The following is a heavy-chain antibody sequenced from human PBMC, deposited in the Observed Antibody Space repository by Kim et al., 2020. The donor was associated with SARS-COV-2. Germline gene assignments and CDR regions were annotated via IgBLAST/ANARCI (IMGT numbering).Heavy chain of an antibody. Sequence: GGSLRLSCAASGFTFSSYAMHWVRQAPGKGLEWVAVISYDGSNKYYADSVKGRFTISRDNSKNTLYLQMNSLRAEDTAVYYCARAPYGDYRLNWFDPWG. CDR2: ISYDGSNK. J-gene: IGHJ5*02. V-gene: IGHV3-30-3*01. CDR1: GFTFSSYA. CDR3: ARAPYGDYRLNWFDP. D-gene: IGHD4-17*01.